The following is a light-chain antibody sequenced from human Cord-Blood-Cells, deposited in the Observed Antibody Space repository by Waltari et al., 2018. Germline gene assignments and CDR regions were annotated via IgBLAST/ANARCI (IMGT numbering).Light chain of an antibody. V-gene: IGLV3-19*01. J-gene: IGLJ2*01. Sequence: SSVLTQVPAVSVALRWTGRIGCQGDRLTSDYAMWYQQKPGQAPVLVIYGKNNRPSGIPDRFSGSSSGNTASLTITGAQAEDEADYYCNSRDSSGNHVVFGGGTKLTVL. CDR2: GKN. CDR3: NSRDSSGNHVV. CDR1: RLTSDY.